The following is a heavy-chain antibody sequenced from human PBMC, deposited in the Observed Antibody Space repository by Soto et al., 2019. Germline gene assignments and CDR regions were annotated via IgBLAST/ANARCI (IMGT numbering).Heavy chain of an antibody. Sequence: GGSLRLSCAASGFTFSSFAMTYVRQAPGKGLEWVSAMSGSGSRTCYADSVQGRFTISRDNSKNTLYLQMNSLRAEDTAVYYCAKVRNFYYDSSGYYSDYWGQGTLVTVSS. CDR1: GFTFSSFA. CDR2: MSGSGSRT. D-gene: IGHD3-22*01. J-gene: IGHJ4*02. CDR3: AKVRNFYYDSSGYYSDY. V-gene: IGHV3-23*01.